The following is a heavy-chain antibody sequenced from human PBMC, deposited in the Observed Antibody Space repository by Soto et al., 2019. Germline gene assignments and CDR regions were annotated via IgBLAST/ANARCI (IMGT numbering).Heavy chain of an antibody. CDR3: ARYWLCYYGSGSYKGPLDY. V-gene: IGHV1-69*01. J-gene: IGHJ4*02. Sequence: QVQLVQSGAEVKKPGSSVKVSCKASAGTFSSYAISWVRQAPGQGLEWMGGSIPIFGTANYAQKFQGRVTITADEYTSRAYMEVCSLRSGDTAVYYCARYWLCYYGSGSYKGPLDYCGQGTVVTVSS. CDR1: AGTFSSYA. D-gene: IGHD3-10*01. CDR2: SIPIFGTA.